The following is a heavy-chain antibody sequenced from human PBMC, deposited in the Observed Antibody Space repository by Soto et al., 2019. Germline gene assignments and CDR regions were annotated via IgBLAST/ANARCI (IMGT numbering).Heavy chain of an antibody. V-gene: IGHV3-23*01. CDR3: AKGATSSWYGGQFDC. Sequence: VGSLRLSCAASGFTFNTYAMNWVRQAPGKGLEWVSAISGSGGSTYYADSVKGRFTISRDNSKNTLYLQMNSLRAEDTAVYYCAKGATSSWYGGQFDCWGQGTQVTVSS. CDR2: ISGSGGST. CDR1: GFTFNTYA. D-gene: IGHD6-13*01. J-gene: IGHJ4*02.